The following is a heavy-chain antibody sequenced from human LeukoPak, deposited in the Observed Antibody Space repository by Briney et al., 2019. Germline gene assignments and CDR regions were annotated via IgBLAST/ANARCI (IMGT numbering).Heavy chain of an antibody. J-gene: IGHJ6*03. V-gene: IGHV3-21*01. CDR1: GFTFSSFN. D-gene: IGHD1-26*01. CDR3: ARDPYSGNYGNDYYYYMDV. CDR2: ITSSGTHI. Sequence: GGSVRLSCAASGFTFSSFNMNWVRQAPGKAMEWVSSITSSGTHIFYADSVRGRFTISIDNAKNSLYLQMDSLGPDDTAVYYCARDPYSGNYGNDYYYYMDVWGKGTTVTISS.